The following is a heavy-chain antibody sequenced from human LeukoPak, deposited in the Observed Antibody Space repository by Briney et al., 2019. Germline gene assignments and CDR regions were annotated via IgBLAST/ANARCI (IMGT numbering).Heavy chain of an antibody. D-gene: IGHD6-6*01. J-gene: IGHJ4*02. CDR3: TSSMAARRHLDY. V-gene: IGHV3-53*01. CDR1: GFTVSSNY. Sequence: PGGSLRLSCAASGFTVSSNYMSWVRQAPGKGLEWVSVLYSGGSTYYADSVKGRFTISRDNSKNTLYLQTNSLRAEDTAVYYCTSSMAARRHLDYWGQGTLVTVSS. CDR2: LYSGGST.